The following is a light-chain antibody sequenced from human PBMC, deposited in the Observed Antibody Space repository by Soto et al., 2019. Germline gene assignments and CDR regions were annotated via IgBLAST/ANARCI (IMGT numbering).Light chain of an antibody. CDR2: GNS. J-gene: IGLJ1*01. CDR3: QSYDRSLSGSGV. Sequence: QSVLTQPPSVSGAPGQRVTISCTGSSSNIGAGYDVPWYQQLPGTAPKLLIYGNSNRPSGVPDRFSGSKSGTSASLAITGLQAEDEADYYCQSYDRSLSGSGVFGTGTKVTVL. CDR1: SSNIGAGYD. V-gene: IGLV1-40*01.